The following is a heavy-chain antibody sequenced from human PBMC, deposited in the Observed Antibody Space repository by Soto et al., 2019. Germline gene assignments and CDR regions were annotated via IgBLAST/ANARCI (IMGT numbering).Heavy chain of an antibody. J-gene: IGHJ4*02. V-gene: IGHV4-31*03. Sequence: QVHLQESGPGLVKASQTLSLTCTVSGGSISGGGGYYWSWIGQHPGKGLEWIGYIYYSGSTYYNPSLRSRATISVDTSENQFSLKLSSVTAADTAVYYCARRASSGRDPFYFDYWGQGTLVAVSS. CDR1: GGSISGGGGYY. CDR2: IYYSGST. CDR3: ARRASSGRDPFYFDY. D-gene: IGHD6-6*01.